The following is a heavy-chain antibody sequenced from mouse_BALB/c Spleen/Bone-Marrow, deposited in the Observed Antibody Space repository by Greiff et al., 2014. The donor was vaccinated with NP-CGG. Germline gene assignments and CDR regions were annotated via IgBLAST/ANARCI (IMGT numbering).Heavy chain of an antibody. Sequence: VQVVESGPGLVAPSQSLSITCTVSGFSLTGYGVNWVRQPPGKGLEWLGMIWGDGSTDYNSALESRLSISKDNSKSQVFLKMNSLQTDDTARYYCARGGNYYAMDYWGQGTSVTVSS. V-gene: IGHV2-6-7*01. CDR3: ARGGNYYAMDY. CDR2: IWGDGST. D-gene: IGHD2-1*01. CDR1: GFSLTGYG. J-gene: IGHJ4*01.